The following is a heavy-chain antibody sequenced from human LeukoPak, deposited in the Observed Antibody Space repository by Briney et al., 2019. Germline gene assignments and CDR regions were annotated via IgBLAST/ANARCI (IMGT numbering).Heavy chain of an antibody. J-gene: IGHJ4*02. CDR3: AREAGCSSTSCYLLDY. CDR2: INHSGST. CDR1: GGSFSGYY. Sequence: KTSETLSLTCAVYGGSFSGYYWSWIRQPPGKGLEWIGEINHSGSTNCNPSLKSRVTISVDTSKNQFSLKLSSVTAADTAVYYCAREAGCSSTSCYLLDYWGQGTLVTVSS. D-gene: IGHD2-2*01. V-gene: IGHV4-34*01.